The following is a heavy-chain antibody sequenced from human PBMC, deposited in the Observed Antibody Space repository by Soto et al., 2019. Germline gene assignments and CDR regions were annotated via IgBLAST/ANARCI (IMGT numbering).Heavy chain of an antibody. Sequence: SGPTLVNPTETLTLTCTFSGFSLTSPGMCVSWIRQPPGKALEWLALIERDDDDKYYSIFLKTRLTISKDTRKNQVVLTMANMDPADTGTYYCARSIRGPRRFNGMDVWGQGTTVTVS. CDR1: GFSLTSPGMC. CDR2: IERDDDDK. D-gene: IGHD1-20*01. V-gene: IGHV2-70*13. CDR3: ARSIRGPRRFNGMDV. J-gene: IGHJ6*02.